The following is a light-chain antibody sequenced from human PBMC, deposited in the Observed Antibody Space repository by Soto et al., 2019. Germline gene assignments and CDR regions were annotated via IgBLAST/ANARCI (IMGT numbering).Light chain of an antibody. CDR1: SSDVGSHNL. J-gene: IGLJ7*01. CDR2: EVS. Sequence: QSALTQPASVSGSPGQSITISCTGTSSDVGSHNLVSWYQQHPGPAPKLMIYEVSKRPLGVSARFSASKSGNTASLTISGLQAEAEADYYCCSDGGSRAVFGGGTQLTVL. CDR3: CSDGGSRAV. V-gene: IGLV2-23*02.